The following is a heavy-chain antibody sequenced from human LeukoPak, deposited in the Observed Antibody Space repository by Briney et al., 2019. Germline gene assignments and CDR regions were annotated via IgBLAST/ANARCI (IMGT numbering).Heavy chain of an antibody. Sequence: SVKVSCKASGGTFSSYAISWVRQAPGQGLEWMGRIIPILGIANYAQKFQGRVTITADKSTSTAYMELSSLRSEDTAVYYCARRATIMGPFDYWGQGTLVTVSS. V-gene: IGHV1-69*04. CDR3: ARRATIMGPFDY. CDR2: IIPILGIA. D-gene: IGHD5-24*01. CDR1: GGTFSSYA. J-gene: IGHJ4*02.